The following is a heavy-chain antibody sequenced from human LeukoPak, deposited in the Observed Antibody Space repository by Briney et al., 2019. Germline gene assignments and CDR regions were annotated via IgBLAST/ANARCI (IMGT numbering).Heavy chain of an antibody. J-gene: IGHJ3*02. CDR2: ISSSSSYI. CDR3: ARAYYYDSSGYYHTAFDI. CDR1: GFTFSSYS. Sequence: GGSLRLSCAASGFTFSSYSMNRVRQAPGKGLEWVSSISSSSSYIYYADSVKGRFTISRDNAKNSLYLQMNSLRAEDTAVYYCARAYYYDSSGYYHTAFDIWGQGTMVTVSS. V-gene: IGHV3-21*01. D-gene: IGHD3-22*01.